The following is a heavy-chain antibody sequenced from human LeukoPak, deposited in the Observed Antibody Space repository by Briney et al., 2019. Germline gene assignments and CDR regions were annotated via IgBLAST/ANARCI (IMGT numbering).Heavy chain of an antibody. V-gene: IGHV3-33*01. J-gene: IGHJ4*02. Sequence: PGRSLRLSCAASGFTFSSFGMHWVRQAPGKGLEWVAVIWYDGSNKYYADSVKGRFTISRDNSKNTLYLQMNSLRAGDTAVYYCARTLRGYSAYDSSFDYWGQGTLVIVSS. CDR3: ARTLRGYSAYDSSFDY. CDR1: GFTFSSFG. D-gene: IGHD5-12*01. CDR2: IWYDGSNK.